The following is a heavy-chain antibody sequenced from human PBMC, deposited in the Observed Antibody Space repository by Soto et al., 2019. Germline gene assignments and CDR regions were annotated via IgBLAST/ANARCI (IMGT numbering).Heavy chain of an antibody. CDR3: ASYSTSAAANFDS. CDR1: GGTFSSYA. D-gene: IGHD6-25*01. Sequence: QVQLVQSGAEVKKPGSSVKVSCKASGGTFSSYAISWVRQAPGQGLEWMGGIIPIFGTANYAQKFQGRVTITADEYTSTAYRELSSLRSEDPAVYYCASYSTSAAANFDSWGQGTLVTVSS. J-gene: IGHJ4*02. CDR2: IIPIFGTA. V-gene: IGHV1-69*12.